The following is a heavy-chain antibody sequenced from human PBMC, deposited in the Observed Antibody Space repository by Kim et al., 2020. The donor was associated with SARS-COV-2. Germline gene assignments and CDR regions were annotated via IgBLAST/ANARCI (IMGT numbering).Heavy chain of an antibody. Sequence: TRYSPSFQGQVTISADKSISTAYLQWSSLKASDTAMYYCARRGVPSDYADYWGQVTLVTVSS. V-gene: IGHV5-51*01. D-gene: IGHD1-1*01. CDR3: ARRGVPSDYADY. J-gene: IGHJ4*02. CDR2: T.